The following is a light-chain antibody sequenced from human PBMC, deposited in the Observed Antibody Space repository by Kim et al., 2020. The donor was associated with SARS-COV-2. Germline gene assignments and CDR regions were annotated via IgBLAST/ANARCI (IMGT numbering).Light chain of an antibody. CDR3: QSYDSSLRIDV. CDR2: GHT. CDR1: SSNIAARYD. J-gene: IGLJ1*01. V-gene: IGLV1-40*01. Sequence: QRVTSSCSVGSSNIAARYDVHWYQPLPGAAPKLLCFGHTHLPTGFPNRFSASRSGTSASLAITELQAEDEADYYCQSYDSSLRIDVFGTGTNVTVL.